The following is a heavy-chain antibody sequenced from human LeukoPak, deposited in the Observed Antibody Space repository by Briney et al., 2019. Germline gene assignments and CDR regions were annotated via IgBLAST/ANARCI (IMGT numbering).Heavy chain of an antibody. CDR3: ARGPCTSANCYWSLDY. D-gene: IGHD2-2*01. Sequence: KPSETLSLTCSVSDGSTTGYYWSWIRQPPGKGLEWIAYVYYTGRTLYNPSLESRVTISVDTSKNQFSLNLNSVTAADTAVYYCARGPCTSANCYWSLDYWGQGTLVTVSS. V-gene: IGHV4-59*01. CDR1: DGSTTGYY. J-gene: IGHJ4*02. CDR2: VYYTGRT.